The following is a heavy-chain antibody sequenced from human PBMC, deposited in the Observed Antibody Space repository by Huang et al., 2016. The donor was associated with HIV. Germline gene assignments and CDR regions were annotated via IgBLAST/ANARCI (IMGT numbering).Heavy chain of an antibody. CDR2: NKSKSDGETT. V-gene: IGHV3-15*01. CDR1: GFTFGKAW. Sequence: EVQLLESGGGLVKPGGSLRLSYAASGFTFGKAWMSWVGQAPVEGGEWGGLNKSKSDGETTDYTAPVKGRFTISRDDSKNTGYLQMTGLKTEDTAVYDCTTAPFRAAAIYYYHDYMDVWGKGTTVTVSS. D-gene: IGHD6-13*01. CDR3: TTAPFRAAAIYYYHDYMDV. J-gene: IGHJ6*03.